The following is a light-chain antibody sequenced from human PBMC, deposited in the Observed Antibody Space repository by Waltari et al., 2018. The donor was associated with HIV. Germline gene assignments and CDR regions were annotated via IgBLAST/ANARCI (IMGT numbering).Light chain of an antibody. CDR1: PSVLYNFTNKNY. Sequence: DIVMTQSPDSLAVSLGARATIHCTPSPSVLYNFTNKNYLAWYQQKPGQPPKLLIYWASTREFGVPDRFSGSGSGTDFTLTISSLQAEDVAVYYCQQYYSTPRTFGQGTKVEIK. J-gene: IGKJ1*01. CDR2: WAS. CDR3: QQYYSTPRT. V-gene: IGKV4-1*01.